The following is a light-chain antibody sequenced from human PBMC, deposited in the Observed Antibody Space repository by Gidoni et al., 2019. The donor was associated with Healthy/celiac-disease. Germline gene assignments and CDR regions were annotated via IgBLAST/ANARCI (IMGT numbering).Light chain of an antibody. J-gene: IGKJ2*01. CDR3: QQYGSSPNT. V-gene: IGKV3-20*01. CDR1: QSVSSSY. CDR2: GAS. Sequence: ERATLSCRASQSVSSSYLAWYQQKPGQAPRLLIYGASSRATGIPDRFSGSGSGTDFTLTISRLEPEDFAVYYCQQYGSSPNTFXQXTKLEIK.